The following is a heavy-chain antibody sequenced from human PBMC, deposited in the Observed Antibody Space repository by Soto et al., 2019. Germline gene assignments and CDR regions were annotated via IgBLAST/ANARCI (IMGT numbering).Heavy chain of an antibody. V-gene: IGHV3-48*03. D-gene: IGHD5-18*01. J-gene: IGHJ3*02. CDR2: ISSSGSTI. CDR3: ASFGYSYGWNDAFDI. Sequence: GGSLRLSCAASGFTFSSYEMNWVRQAPGKGLEWVSYISSSGSTIYYADSVKGRFTISRDNAKNSLYLQMNSLRAEDTAVYYCASFGYSYGWNDAFDIWGQGTMVTVSS. CDR1: GFTFSSYE.